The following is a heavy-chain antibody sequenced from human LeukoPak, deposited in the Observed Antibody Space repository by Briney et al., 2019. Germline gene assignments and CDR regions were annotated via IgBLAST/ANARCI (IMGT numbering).Heavy chain of an antibody. CDR1: GGSFSGYY. J-gene: IGHJ4*02. V-gene: IGHV4-34*01. D-gene: IGHD4-11*01. Sequence: PSETLSLTCAVYGGSFSGYYWSWTRQPPGKGLEWIGEINHSGSTNYNPSLKSRVTISVDTSKNQFSLKLSSVTAADTAVYYCAVRKQLRYWGQGTLVTVSS. CDR3: AVRKQLRY. CDR2: INHSGST.